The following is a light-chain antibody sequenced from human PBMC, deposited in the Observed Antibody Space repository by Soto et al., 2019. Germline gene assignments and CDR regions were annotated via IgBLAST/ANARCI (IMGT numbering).Light chain of an antibody. CDR2: DVS. CDR1: SSDVGYNY. V-gene: IGLV2-14*01. CDR3: SSYSSSSTYVL. J-gene: IGLJ2*01. Sequence: QSALTQPASVSGSPGQSITISCTGISSDVGYNYVSWFQQHPGKAPKFLIYDVSNRPSGVSNRFSGSKSGNTASLTISGLQAEDEADYYCSSYSSSSTYVLFGGGTKLTVL.